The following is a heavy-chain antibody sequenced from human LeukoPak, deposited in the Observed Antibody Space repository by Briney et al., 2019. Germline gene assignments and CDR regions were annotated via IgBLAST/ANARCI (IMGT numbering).Heavy chain of an antibody. Sequence: SETLSLTCTVSGGSISSYYWSWIRQPPGKGLEWIGYIYYSGSTNYNPSLKSRVTISVDTSKSQFSLKLSSVTAADTAVYYCARGRSIAARPGMDVWGQGTTVTVSS. V-gene: IGHV4-59*01. CDR3: ARGRSIAARPGMDV. CDR2: IYYSGST. J-gene: IGHJ6*02. CDR1: GGSISSYY. D-gene: IGHD6-6*01.